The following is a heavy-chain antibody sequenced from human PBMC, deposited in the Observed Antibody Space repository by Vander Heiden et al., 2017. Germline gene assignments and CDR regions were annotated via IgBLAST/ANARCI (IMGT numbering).Heavy chain of an antibody. CDR3: AKDLSCRQDEIDYYYYGMDV. CDR2: ISWNGGSI. V-gene: IGHV3-9*01. D-gene: IGHD2-15*01. J-gene: IGHJ6*02. CDR1: GSTFDDYA. Sequence: EVQLVESGGGLVQPGRSLRLSCAASGSTFDDYAIHWVRQAPGKGLEWVSGISWNGGSIGYADSVKGRFTISRDNAKNSLYLQMNSLRAEDTALYYCAKDLSCRQDEIDYYYYGMDVWGQGTTVTVSS.